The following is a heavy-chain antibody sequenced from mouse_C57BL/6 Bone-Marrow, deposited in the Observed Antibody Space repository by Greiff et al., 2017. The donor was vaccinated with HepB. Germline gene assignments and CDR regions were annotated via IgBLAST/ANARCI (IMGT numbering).Heavy chain of an antibody. V-gene: IGHV1-72*01. CDR2: IDPNSGGT. CDR1: GYTFASYW. J-gene: IGHJ2*01. D-gene: IGHD1-1*01. Sequence: QQSCKASGYTFASYWMHWVKQRPGRGLEWIGRIDPNSGGTKYNEKFKSKATLTVDKPSSTAYMQLSSLTSEDSAVYYCARHTTVVAKGFDYWGQGTTLTVSS. CDR3: ARHTTVVAKGFDY.